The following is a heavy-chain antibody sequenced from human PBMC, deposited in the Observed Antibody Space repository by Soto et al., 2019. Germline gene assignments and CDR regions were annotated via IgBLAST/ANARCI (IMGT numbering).Heavy chain of an antibody. Sequence: ASVKVSCKASGYTFTSYGISWVRQAPGQGLEWMGWISTYNGNTNYAQKLQGRVTMTTDTSTSTAYMELRSLRSDDTAVYYCAREKMFFYGSGSTVANYFDYWGHATWVAVSS. CDR3: AREKMFFYGSGSTVANYFDY. CDR1: GYTFTSYG. CDR2: ISTYNGNT. D-gene: IGHD3-10*01. J-gene: IGHJ4*01. V-gene: IGHV1-18*04.